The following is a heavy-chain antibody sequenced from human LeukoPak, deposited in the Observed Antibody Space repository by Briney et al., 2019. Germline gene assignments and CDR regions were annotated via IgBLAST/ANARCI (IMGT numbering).Heavy chain of an antibody. CDR1: GFTFSSYA. Sequence: GGSLRLSCAASGFTFSSYAMNWVRQAPGKGLEWVAGISSGDRTFHAESVKGRFTISRDKSKDTLYLQMNSLRAEDTAVYYCAKDATASPYFHWFDNWGQGTQVSVSS. J-gene: IGHJ4*02. CDR2: ISSGDRT. CDR3: AKDATASPYFHWFDN. V-gene: IGHV3-23*01. D-gene: IGHD3-9*01.